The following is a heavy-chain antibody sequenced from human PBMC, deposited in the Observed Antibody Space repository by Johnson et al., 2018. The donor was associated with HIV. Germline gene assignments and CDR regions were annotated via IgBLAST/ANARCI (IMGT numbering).Heavy chain of an antibody. D-gene: IGHD6-6*01. CDR3: AREYSSLGAFDI. CDR1: GFTFDDYG. Sequence: EVQLVESGGGLVQPGGSLRLSCAASGFTFDDYGMSWVRQPPGKGLEWVSGINWNAGSTGYADSVKGRFTISRDNAKNALFLQMNSLRAEDTAVYYCAREYSSLGAFDIWGQGTMVTVSS. J-gene: IGHJ3*02. CDR2: INWNAGST. V-gene: IGHV3-20*04.